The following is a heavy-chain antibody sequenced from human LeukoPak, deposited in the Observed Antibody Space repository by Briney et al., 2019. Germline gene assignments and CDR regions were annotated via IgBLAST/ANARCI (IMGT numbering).Heavy chain of an antibody. CDR3: ARVQYYYDSSGYGDDALDI. Sequence: SETLSLTCTVSGYSISSGYYWGWIRQPPGKGLEWIGSIYHSGSTYYNPSLKSRVTISVDTSKNQFSLKLSSVTAADTAVYYCARVQYYYDSSGYGDDALDIWGQGTMVTVS. CDR1: GYSISSGYY. V-gene: IGHV4-38-2*02. J-gene: IGHJ3*02. CDR2: IYHSGST. D-gene: IGHD3-22*01.